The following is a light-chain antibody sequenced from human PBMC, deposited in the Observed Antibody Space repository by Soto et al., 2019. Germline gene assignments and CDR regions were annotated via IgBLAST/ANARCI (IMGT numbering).Light chain of an antibody. CDR3: QQRANWPPLT. J-gene: IGKJ4*01. Sequence: EIVLTQSPATLSLSPGERATLSCRASQSVSTYLAWYQQKPGQAPRLLIYDASNRATGIPARFSGSGSGTDYTLTISSLEPEDFAVYYCQQRANWPPLTFGGGTNVEI. CDR1: QSVSTY. V-gene: IGKV3-11*01. CDR2: DAS.